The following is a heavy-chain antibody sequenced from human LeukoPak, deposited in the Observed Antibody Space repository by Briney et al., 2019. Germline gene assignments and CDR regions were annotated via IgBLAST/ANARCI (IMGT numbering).Heavy chain of an antibody. CDR2: VYASGAT. CDR1: GGSITNYY. CDR3: ARHGKGVTYFYTFDI. Sequence: SETLSLTCTVSGGSITNYYWSWIRQPPGEGLEWIGYVYASGATNSNPSLKSRVTISVDTSKNQFSLKLSSVTAADTAVYYCARHGKGVTYFYTFDIWGQGTVVAVYS. V-gene: IGHV4-59*08. J-gene: IGHJ3*02. D-gene: IGHD2/OR15-2a*01.